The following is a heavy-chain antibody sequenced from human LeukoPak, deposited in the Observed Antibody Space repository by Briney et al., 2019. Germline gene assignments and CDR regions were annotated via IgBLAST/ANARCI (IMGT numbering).Heavy chain of an antibody. J-gene: IGHJ3*02. CDR1: GFTFSSYW. CDR2: IKQDGSEK. V-gene: IGHV3-7*01. Sequence: PGGSLGLSCAASGFTFSSYWMSWVRQAPGKGLEWVANIKQDGSEKYYVDSVKGRFTISRDNAKNSLYLQMNSLRAEDTAVYYCARGDEVVTYHGAFDIWGQGTMVTVSS. CDR3: ARGDEVVTYHGAFDI. D-gene: IGHD4-23*01.